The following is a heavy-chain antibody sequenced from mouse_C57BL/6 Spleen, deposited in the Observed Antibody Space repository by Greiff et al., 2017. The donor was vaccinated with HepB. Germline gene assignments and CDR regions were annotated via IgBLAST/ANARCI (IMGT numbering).Heavy chain of an antibody. CDR3: ARWDTTVVAPFDY. CDR2: IHPNSGST. D-gene: IGHD1-1*01. V-gene: IGHV1-64*01. CDR1: GYTFTSYW. Sequence: QVQLQQPGAELVKPGASVKLSCKASGYTFTSYWMHWVKQRPGQGLEWIGMIHPNSGSTNYNEKFKSKATLTVDKSSSTAYMQLSSLTSEDSAVYYCARWDTTVVAPFDYWGQGTTLTVSS. J-gene: IGHJ2*01.